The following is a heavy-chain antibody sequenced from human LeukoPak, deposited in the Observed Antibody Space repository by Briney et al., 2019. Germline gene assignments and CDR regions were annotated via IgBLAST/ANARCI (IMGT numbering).Heavy chain of an antibody. CDR2: IYYRGST. CDR3: ASIYYSYYYMDV. V-gene: IGHV4-39*07. Sequence: PSETLSLTCTVSGGSISSSNYYWGWIRQPPGKGLEWIGSIYYRGSTYYNPSLKSRVTISVDTSKKQFSLKLSSATAADTGVYYCASIYYSYYYMDVWGKGTTVTVSS. CDR1: GGSISSSNYY. J-gene: IGHJ6*03.